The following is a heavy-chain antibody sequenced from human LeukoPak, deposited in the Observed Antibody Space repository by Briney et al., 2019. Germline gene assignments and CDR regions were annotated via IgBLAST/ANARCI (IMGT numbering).Heavy chain of an antibody. V-gene: IGHV4-61*02. CDR2: IYTSGST. Sequence: PSETLCLTCTVSGGSISSGSYYRSWIRQPAGKGLEWIGRIYTSGSTNYNPSLKSRVTISVDTSKNQFSLKLSSVTAADTAVYYCARDRNDFWSGYYRYWGQGTLVTVSS. CDR3: ARDRNDFWSGYYRY. J-gene: IGHJ4*02. CDR1: GGSISSGSYY. D-gene: IGHD3-3*01.